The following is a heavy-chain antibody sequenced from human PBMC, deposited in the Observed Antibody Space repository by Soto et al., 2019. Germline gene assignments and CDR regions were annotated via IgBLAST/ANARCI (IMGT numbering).Heavy chain of an antibody. Sequence: GGSLRLSCAASGFTFSSYAMSWVRQAPGKGLEWVSAISGSGGSTYYADSVKGRFTISRDNSKNTLYLQMNSLRAEDTAVYYCAKDYEAENSGYDFWSGTSNLNDYWGQGTLVTVSS. CDR2: ISGSGGST. D-gene: IGHD3-3*01. CDR1: GFTFSSYA. V-gene: IGHV3-23*01. J-gene: IGHJ4*02. CDR3: AKDYEAENSGYDFWSGTSNLNDY.